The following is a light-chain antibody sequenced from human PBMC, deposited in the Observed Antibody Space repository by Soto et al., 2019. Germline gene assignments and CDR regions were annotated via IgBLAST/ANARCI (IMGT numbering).Light chain of an antibody. J-gene: IGKJ4*01. CDR1: ESIGRS. Sequence: EIVLTQSPDTLSLSPGERATLYCRASESIGRSLAWYQQKPGQAPRLLIYDTSTRATGVPARFSGSGSGTDFTLTISSLEPEDFAVYYCHQRSNWPRTFGGGTKVDIK. V-gene: IGKV3-11*01. CDR3: HQRSNWPRT. CDR2: DTS.